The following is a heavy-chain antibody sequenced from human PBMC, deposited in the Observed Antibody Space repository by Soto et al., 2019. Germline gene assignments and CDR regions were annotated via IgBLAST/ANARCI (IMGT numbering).Heavy chain of an antibody. V-gene: IGHV1-18*01. D-gene: IGHD1-1*01. CDR1: GYAFTTYG. Sequence: QVHLVQSGAEVKKPGASVKVSCKGSGYAFTTYGITWVRQAPGQGLEWMGWISAHNGNTNYTQKLQGRVTVTRDTSTSTAYMELRSLRSDDTAVYYCARGRYGDYWGQGALVTVSS. CDR3: ARGRYGDY. CDR2: ISAHNGNT. J-gene: IGHJ4*02.